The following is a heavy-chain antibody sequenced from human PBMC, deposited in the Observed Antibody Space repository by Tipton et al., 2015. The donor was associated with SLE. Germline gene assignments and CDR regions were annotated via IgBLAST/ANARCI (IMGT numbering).Heavy chain of an antibody. CDR3: ARQVNYYDSSGYPYYFDY. Sequence: VQLVQSGAEVKKPGESLRISRKASGYSFTNYWISWVRQMPGKGLEWMGIIYPGDSDTRYSPSFQGQVTISADKSISTAYLQWSSLKASDTAMYYCARQVNYYDSSGYPYYFDYWGQGTLVTVSS. D-gene: IGHD3-22*01. CDR2: IYPGDSDT. J-gene: IGHJ4*02. V-gene: IGHV5-51*01. CDR1: GYSFTNYW.